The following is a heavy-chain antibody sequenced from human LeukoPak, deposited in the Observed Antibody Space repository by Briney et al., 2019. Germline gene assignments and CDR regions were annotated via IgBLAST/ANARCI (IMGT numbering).Heavy chain of an antibody. J-gene: IGHJ5*02. Sequence: ASVKVSCKASGYTFTSYAMNWVRQAPGQGLEWMGWINTNTGNPTYAQGFTGRFVFSLDTSVSTAYLQISSLKAEDTAVYYCAGPGVILYSYGEGAFDPWGQGTLVTVSS. CDR3: AGPGVILYSYGEGAFDP. CDR1: GYTFTSYA. D-gene: IGHD5-18*01. V-gene: IGHV7-4-1*02. CDR2: INTNTGNP.